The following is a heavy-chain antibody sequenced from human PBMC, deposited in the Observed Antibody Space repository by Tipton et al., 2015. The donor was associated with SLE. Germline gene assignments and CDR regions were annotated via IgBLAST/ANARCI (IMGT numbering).Heavy chain of an antibody. J-gene: IGHJ4*02. CDR3: ATMTTDNLYYFDY. D-gene: IGHD4-11*01. V-gene: IGHV3-23*01. CDR1: GFTVSSNY. CDR2: ISGSGGST. Sequence: SLRLSCAASGFTVSSNYMSWVRQAPGKGLEWVSAISGSGGSTYYADSVKGRFTISRDNSKNTLYLQMNSLRAEDTAVYYCATMTTDNLYYFDYWGQGTLVTVSS.